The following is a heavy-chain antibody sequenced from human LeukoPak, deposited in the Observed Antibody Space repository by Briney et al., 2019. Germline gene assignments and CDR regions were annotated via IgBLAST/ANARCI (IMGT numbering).Heavy chain of an antibody. CDR3: ARDRYGDYSIDC. CDR1: GFIFSSYA. Sequence: SGGSLRLSCAASGFIFSSYAMSWVRQAPGKGLEWVSSISSSTSYIYYADSVKGRFTISRDNAKNSLYLQMNSLRAEDTAVYYCARDRYGDYSIDCWGQGTLVTVSS. D-gene: IGHD4-17*01. CDR2: ISSSTSYI. J-gene: IGHJ4*02. V-gene: IGHV3-21*01.